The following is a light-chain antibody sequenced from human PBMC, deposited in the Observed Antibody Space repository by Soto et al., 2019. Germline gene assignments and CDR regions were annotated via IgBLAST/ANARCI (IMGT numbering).Light chain of an antibody. Sequence: DIQLTPSPSSLFASVGDRVTITCRASQSIRSYLNGYQQKPGKAPKLLIYAASSLQTGVSSRFSGSGSGTGCSLIISNLQPVEFATYHCQQQFSTTTCGGSTKV. J-gene: IGKJ4*01. CDR1: QSIRSY. CDR2: AAS. V-gene: IGKV1-39*01. CDR3: QQQFSTTT.